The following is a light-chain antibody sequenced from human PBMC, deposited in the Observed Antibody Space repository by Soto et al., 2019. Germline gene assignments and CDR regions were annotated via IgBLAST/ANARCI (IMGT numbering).Light chain of an antibody. CDR3: QEYGSSPIT. Sequence: EIILKQSPTTLSLYPGERATLSCSASQSVSNNYLAWYQQKPGQAPRLLIYGASSRATGIPDRFSGSGSGTDFTLTISRLEPEDFAVYYCQEYGSSPITFGAGTKVDIK. V-gene: IGKV3-20*01. J-gene: IGKJ3*01. CDR1: QSVSNNY. CDR2: GAS.